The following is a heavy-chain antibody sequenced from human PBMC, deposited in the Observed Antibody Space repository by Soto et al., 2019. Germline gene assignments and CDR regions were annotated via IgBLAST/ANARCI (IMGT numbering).Heavy chain of an antibody. CDR1: GFTFSSYS. Sequence: EVQLVESGGGLVKPGGSLRLSCAASGFTFSSYSMNWVRQAPGKGLEWVSSISSSSSYIYYADSVKGRFTISRDNAKNSLYLQMNSLRAEDTAVYYCARVPNGPNYYGSGSYINYYGMDVWGQGTTVTVSS. V-gene: IGHV3-21*01. CDR3: ARVPNGPNYYGSGSYINYYGMDV. J-gene: IGHJ6*02. D-gene: IGHD3-10*01. CDR2: ISSSSSYI.